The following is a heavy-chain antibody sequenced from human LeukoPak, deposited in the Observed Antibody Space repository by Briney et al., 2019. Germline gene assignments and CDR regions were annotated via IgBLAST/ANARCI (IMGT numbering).Heavy chain of an antibody. CDR3: AREWTSGDGSGYPYYFDY. J-gene: IGHJ4*02. V-gene: IGHV4-4*07. CDR2: IYTSGVT. CDR1: GGSMSSFC. D-gene: IGHD3-22*01. Sequence: SETLSLTCTVSGGSMSSFCWDWIRQPAGKGLQWIGRIYTSGVTNYNPSLKSRVIMSVDTSKNQFSLKLSSVTAADTAVYYCAREWTSGDGSGYPYYFDYWGPGTQVTVSS.